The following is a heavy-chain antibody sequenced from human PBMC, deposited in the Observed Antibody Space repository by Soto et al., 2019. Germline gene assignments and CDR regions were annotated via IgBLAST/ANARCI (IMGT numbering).Heavy chain of an antibody. CDR1: GFTFSNAW. Sequence: GGSLRLSCAASGFTFSNAWMSWVRQAPGKGLEWVGRIKSKTDGGTRDYAAPVKGRFTMSRDDSKNMLYLQMSSLKTEDTAVYYCTTDDPINKNWGQGTLVTVSS. CDR3: TTDDPINKN. V-gene: IGHV3-15*01. CDR2: IKSKTDGGTR. J-gene: IGHJ4*02.